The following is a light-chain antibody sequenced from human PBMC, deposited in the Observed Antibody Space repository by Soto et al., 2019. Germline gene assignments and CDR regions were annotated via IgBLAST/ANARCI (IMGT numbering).Light chain of an antibody. CDR1: SSNIGAGYD. J-gene: IGLJ2*01. CDR3: QSYDSSLTVV. Sequence: QSVLTQPPSVSGDPGQRVTISCTGSSSNIGAGYDVHWYQQFPGTTPKFLIYGNTNRPSGVPDRFSASKSGTSASLDITGLQAEDEAEYFCQSYDSSLTVVFGGGTKLTVL. V-gene: IGLV1-40*01. CDR2: GNT.